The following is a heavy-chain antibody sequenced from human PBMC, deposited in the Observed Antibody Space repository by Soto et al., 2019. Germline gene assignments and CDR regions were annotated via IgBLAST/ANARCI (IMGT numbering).Heavy chain of an antibody. CDR2: IYYSGST. V-gene: IGHV4-31*01. CDR1: GGSITSDGYY. Sequence: QVQLQESGPGLVKPSQTLSLTCTVSGGSITSDGYYWSWIRQHPGKGLEWFGSIYYSGSTYYNPPPRILVSISVDTSKNQSALKLSSVTAADTAVYYCARSPEATVTAFDYWGQGTLVTVSS. CDR3: ARSPEATVTAFDY. D-gene: IGHD4-17*01. J-gene: IGHJ4*02.